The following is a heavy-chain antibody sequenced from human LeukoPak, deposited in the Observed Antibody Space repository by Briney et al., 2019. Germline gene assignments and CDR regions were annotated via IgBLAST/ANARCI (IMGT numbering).Heavy chain of an antibody. J-gene: IGHJ6*04. CDR2: ISGGGGST. CDR1: GFTFSSYA. Sequence: GGSLRLSCAASGFTFSSYAMSWVRQAPGKGLEWVSAISGGGGSTYYADSVKGRFTISRDNSKNTLYLQMNSLRAEDTAVYYCAKYHYGDLSYYYYYGMDVWGKGTTVTVSS. D-gene: IGHD4-17*01. V-gene: IGHV3-23*01. CDR3: AKYHYGDLSYYYYYGMDV.